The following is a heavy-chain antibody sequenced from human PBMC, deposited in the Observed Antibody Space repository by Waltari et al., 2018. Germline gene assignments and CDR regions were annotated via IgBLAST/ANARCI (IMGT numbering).Heavy chain of an antibody. D-gene: IGHD3-16*02. CDR2: ISGSGGNT. CDR1: GFTFSNYA. V-gene: IGHV3-23*04. J-gene: IGHJ4*02. CDR3: AKSDRFGGVVVGFDY. Sequence: EVQLVESGGGLVQPGGSLRLSCAASGFTFSNYAMSWVRQAPGKGLEWVSAISGSGGNTYYADSVKGRFTISRDNSKNTVYLQMNSLRAEDTAVYNCAKSDRFGGVVVGFDYWGQGTLVTVSS.